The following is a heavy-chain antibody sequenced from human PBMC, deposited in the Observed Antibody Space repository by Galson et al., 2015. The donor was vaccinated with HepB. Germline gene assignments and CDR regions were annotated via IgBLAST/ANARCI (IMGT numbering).Heavy chain of an antibody. CDR3: ARDGSGFYGMDV. V-gene: IGHV3-53*01. CDR1: GFTVSSNY. Sequence: SLRLSCAASGFTVSSNYMSWVRQAPGKGLEWVSVIYSGGSTYYADSVKGRFTISRDNSKNTLYLQMNSLRAEDTAVYYCARDGSGFYGMDVWGQGTTVTVSS. CDR2: IYSGGST. D-gene: IGHD3-10*01. J-gene: IGHJ6*02.